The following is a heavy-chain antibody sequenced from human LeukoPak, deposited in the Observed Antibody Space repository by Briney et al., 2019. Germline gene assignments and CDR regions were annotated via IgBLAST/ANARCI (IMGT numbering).Heavy chain of an antibody. CDR3: ARLVGATIVYYYMDV. CDR2: ISSSGSTI. Sequence: PGGSLSLSCAASGFTFSDYYMSWIRQAPGKGLEWVSYISSSGSTIYYADSVKGRFTISRDNAKNSLYLQMNSLRAEDTAVYYCARLVGATIVYYYMDVWGKGTTVTVSS. D-gene: IGHD1-26*01. V-gene: IGHV3-11*01. CDR1: GFTFSDYY. J-gene: IGHJ6*03.